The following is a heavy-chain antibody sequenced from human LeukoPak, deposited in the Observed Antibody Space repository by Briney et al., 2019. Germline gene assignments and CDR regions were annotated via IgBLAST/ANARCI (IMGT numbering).Heavy chain of an antibody. CDR2: ISSSGSTI. CDR1: GFTFSDYY. CDR3: ARDDGDGYNYDY. Sequence: PGGSLRLSRAASGFTFSDYYMSRLRQAPGKGLEGVSYISSSGSTIYYADPVKGRFTISRDNAKNSLYLQMNSLRAEDTAVYYCARDDGDGYNYDYWGQGTLVTVSS. V-gene: IGHV3-11*01. J-gene: IGHJ4*02. D-gene: IGHD5-24*01.